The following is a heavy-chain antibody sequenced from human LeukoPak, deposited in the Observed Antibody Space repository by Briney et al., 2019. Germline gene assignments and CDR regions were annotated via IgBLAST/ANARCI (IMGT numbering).Heavy chain of an antibody. Sequence: SVKVSCKASGGTFSNYAISWVRQAPGQGLEWMGGINPIFGTATYAQKFQGRVTITADESTSTAYMDLSSLRSEDTAVYYCARWEWELLRNWFDPWGQGTLVSVPS. CDR2: INPIFGTA. V-gene: IGHV1-69*13. CDR1: GGTFSNYA. D-gene: IGHD1-26*01. CDR3: ARWEWELLRNWFDP. J-gene: IGHJ5*02.